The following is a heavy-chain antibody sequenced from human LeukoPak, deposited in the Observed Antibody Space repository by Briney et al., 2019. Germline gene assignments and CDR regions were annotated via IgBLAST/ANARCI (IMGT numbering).Heavy chain of an antibody. Sequence: ASVKVSCKASGYTFSGHYMHWVRQAPGQGLEWMGWINPNSGGTNYAQKFQGRVTMTRDTSISTAYMELSRLRSDDTAVYYCARPQNYDSSGFQPGAYYFDYWGQGTLVTVSS. J-gene: IGHJ4*02. V-gene: IGHV1-2*02. D-gene: IGHD3-22*01. CDR3: ARPQNYDSSGFQPGAYYFDY. CDR2: INPNSGGT. CDR1: GYTFSGHY.